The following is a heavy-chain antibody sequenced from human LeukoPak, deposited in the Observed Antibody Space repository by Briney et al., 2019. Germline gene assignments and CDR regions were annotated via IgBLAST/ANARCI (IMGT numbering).Heavy chain of an antibody. CDR3: ARDDYYDSSGYYGSGY. CDR1: GFTFSSYA. V-gene: IGHV3-30*04. CDR2: ISYDGSNK. D-gene: IGHD3-22*01. J-gene: IGHJ4*02. Sequence: GGSLRLSCAASGFTFSSYARHWVRQAPGKGLEGVAVISYDGSNKYYADSVKGRFTISRDNSKNTLYLQMNSLRAEDTAVYYCARDDYYDSSGYYGSGYWGQGTLVTVSS.